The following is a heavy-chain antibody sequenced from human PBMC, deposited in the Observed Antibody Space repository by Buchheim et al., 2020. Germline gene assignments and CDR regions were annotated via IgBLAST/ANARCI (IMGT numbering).Heavy chain of an antibody. CDR2: IYYSGST. CDR1: GGSISSYY. J-gene: IGHJ5*02. D-gene: IGHD3-9*01. Sequence: QVQLQESGPGLVKPSETLSLTCTVSGGSISSYYWSWIRQPPGKGLEWMGYIYYSGSTNYNPSLKSRGTISVDTSKNQFSLKLSSVTAADTAVYYCARVAYYDILTGYRRRWFDPWGQGTL. CDR3: ARVAYYDILTGYRRRWFDP. V-gene: IGHV4-59*01.